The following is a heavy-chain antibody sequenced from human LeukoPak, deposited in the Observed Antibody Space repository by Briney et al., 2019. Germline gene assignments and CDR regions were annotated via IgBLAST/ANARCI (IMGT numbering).Heavy chain of an antibody. V-gene: IGHV3-23*01. CDR2: ITSGGDDT. D-gene: IGHD3-16*01. Sequence: PGGSLRLTCAVSGFSSSNYAMSWVRQAPGKGLEWVSSITSGGDDTFYAVSVKGRFTISRDNSWDTVFLQMNSLRADDTAVYYCAFDWGFDYWGQGTLVTVSS. J-gene: IGHJ4*02. CDR3: AFDWGFDY. CDR1: GFSSSNYA.